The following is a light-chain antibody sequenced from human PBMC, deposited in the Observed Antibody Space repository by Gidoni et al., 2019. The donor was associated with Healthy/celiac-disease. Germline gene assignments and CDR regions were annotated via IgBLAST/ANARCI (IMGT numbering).Light chain of an antibody. Sequence: PAPLSCSPGERATLSCRASQSVSSNLAWYQQKPGQAPRLLIYGASTRATGIPARFSGSGSGTEFTLTISSLQSEDFAVYYCQQYNNWPGTFGQGTKLEIK. V-gene: IGKV3-15*01. CDR2: GAS. CDR3: QQYNNWPGT. J-gene: IGKJ2*01. CDR1: QSVSSN.